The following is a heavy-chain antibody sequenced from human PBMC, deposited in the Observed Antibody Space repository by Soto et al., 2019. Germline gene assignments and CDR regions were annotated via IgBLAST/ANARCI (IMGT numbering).Heavy chain of an antibody. CDR2: INTGNGNT. V-gene: IGHV1-3*04. CDR3: ARAHRLDP. Sequence: ASVKVSCKASGYTFTSYAMHWVRQAPGQRLEWMGWINTGNGNTKYSQEVQGRVTITRDTSASTAYMELSSLRSEDTAVYYCARAHRLDPWGQGTLVTVSS. CDR1: GYTFTSYA. J-gene: IGHJ5*02. D-gene: IGHD2-21*01.